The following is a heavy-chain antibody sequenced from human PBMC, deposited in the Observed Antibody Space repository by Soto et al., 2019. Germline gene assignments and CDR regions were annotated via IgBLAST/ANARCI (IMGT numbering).Heavy chain of an antibody. Sequence: QVQLQESGPGLVKPSETLSLTCTVSGGSISSYYWSWIRQPPGKGLEWSGYIFYSGSTDCNPSLNSRFIISVVTSKNQSSLKLSSVTAADTAVYYCASRYGRAFDIWGQGTMVTVSS. V-gene: IGHV4-59*08. CDR1: GGSISSYY. J-gene: IGHJ3*02. CDR3: ASRYGRAFDI. CDR2: IFYSGST. D-gene: IGHD4-17*01.